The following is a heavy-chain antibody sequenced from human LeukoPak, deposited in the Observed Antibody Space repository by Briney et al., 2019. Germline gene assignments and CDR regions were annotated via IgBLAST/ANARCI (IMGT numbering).Heavy chain of an antibody. CDR1: GDSINNYF. Sequence: SETLSLTCTVSGDSINNYFWTWIRQPPGKGLEWIGYIYYSGSTNYNPSLKTRVTISLDGSKNQFSLNLSSVTAADTAVYYCARHKRLDPWGQGTLVTVSS. V-gene: IGHV4-59*01. CDR2: IYYSGST. CDR3: ARHKRLDP. J-gene: IGHJ5*02.